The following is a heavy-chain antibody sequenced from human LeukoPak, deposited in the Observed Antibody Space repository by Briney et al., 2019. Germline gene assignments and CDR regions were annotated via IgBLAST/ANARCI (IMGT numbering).Heavy chain of an antibody. D-gene: IGHD2-15*01. J-gene: IGHJ6*03. Sequence: ASVKVSCKASGYTFTSYYMHWVRQAPGQGLEWMGIINPSGGSTSYAQKFQGRATMTRDMSTSTVYMELSSLRSEDTAVYYCARDPNPRSGGSCSLKLCYYYYMDVWGKGTTVTVSS. CDR3: ARDPNPRSGGSCSLKLCYYYYMDV. V-gene: IGHV1-46*01. CDR1: GYTFTSYY. CDR2: INPSGGST.